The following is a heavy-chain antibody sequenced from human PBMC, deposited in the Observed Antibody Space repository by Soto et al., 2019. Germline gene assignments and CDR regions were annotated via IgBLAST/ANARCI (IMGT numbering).Heavy chain of an antibody. CDR1: GFTFSSYG. D-gene: IGHD2-8*01. CDR3: AKDRDTNYASYYDYAMDV. V-gene: IGHV3-30*18. J-gene: IGHJ6*02. CDR2: ISFDGSNT. Sequence: QVQLVESGGGVVQPGRSLRLSCSASGFTFSSYGMHWVRQAPGKGLEWVAVISFDGSNTYYADSGKGRFTISRDNSKNTLYLQMNSLRTEDTAVYHCAKDRDTNYASYYDYAMDVWGQGTTVTVSS.